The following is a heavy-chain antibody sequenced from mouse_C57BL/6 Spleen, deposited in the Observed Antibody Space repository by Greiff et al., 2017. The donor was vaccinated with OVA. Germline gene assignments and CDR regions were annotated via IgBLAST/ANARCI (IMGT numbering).Heavy chain of an antibody. V-gene: IGHV1-74*01. Sequence: QVHVQQPGAELVKPGASVKVSCKASGYTFTSYWMHWVKQRPGQGLEWIGGIHPSDSDTNYNQKFKGKATLTVDKSSSPAYMQLSRLTSADSAVYYCAKFGDYDAWFAYWGQGTLVTVSA. J-gene: IGHJ3*01. D-gene: IGHD2-4*01. CDR2: IHPSDSDT. CDR1: GYTFTSYW. CDR3: AKFGDYDAWFAY.